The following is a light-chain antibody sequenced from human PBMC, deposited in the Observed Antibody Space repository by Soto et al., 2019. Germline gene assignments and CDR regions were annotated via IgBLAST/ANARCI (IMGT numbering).Light chain of an antibody. V-gene: IGLV2-14*01. J-gene: IGLJ2*01. CDR1: SSDAGTYNS. CDR3: SSYTRSSTVL. Sequence: QSVLTQPASVSGSPGQSITISCTGTSSDAGTYNSVSWYQQHPGKAPKLMIYDVDIRPSGVSNRFSGSKSGNTASLTISGLQAEDEADYYCSSYTRSSTVLFGGGTKVTVL. CDR2: DVD.